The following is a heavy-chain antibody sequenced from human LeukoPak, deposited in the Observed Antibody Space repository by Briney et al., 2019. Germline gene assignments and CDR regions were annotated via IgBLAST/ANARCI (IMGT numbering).Heavy chain of an antibody. CDR1: GGSISSYY. V-gene: IGHV4-59*01. CDR2: IYYSGST. CDR3: ARGSPRGYCSGGSCYFDY. J-gene: IGHJ4*02. D-gene: IGHD2-15*01. Sequence: SETLSLTCTVSGGSISSYYWSWIRQPPGKGLEWIGYIYYSGSTNYNPSLKSRVTISVDTSKNQFSLKLSSVTGADTAVYYCARGSPRGYCSGGSCYFDYWGQGTLVTVSS.